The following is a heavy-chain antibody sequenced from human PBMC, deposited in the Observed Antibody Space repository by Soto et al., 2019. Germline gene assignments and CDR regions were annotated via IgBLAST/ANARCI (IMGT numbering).Heavy chain of an antibody. J-gene: IGHJ4*02. Sequence: SSETLSLTCTVSGGSISSYYWSWIRQPPGKGLEWIGYIYYSGSTNYNPSLKSRVTISVDTSKNQFSLKLSSVTAADTAVYYCARGGGYDPHFDYWGQGTLVTVSS. CDR1: GGSISSYY. V-gene: IGHV4-59*01. CDR3: ARGGGYDPHFDY. CDR2: IYYSGST. D-gene: IGHD5-12*01.